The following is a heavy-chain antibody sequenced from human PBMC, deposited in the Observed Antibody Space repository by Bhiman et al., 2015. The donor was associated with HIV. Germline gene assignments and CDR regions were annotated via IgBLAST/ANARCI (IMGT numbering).Heavy chain of an antibody. D-gene: IGHD6-19*01. J-gene: IGHJ4*02. CDR3: ARDRISGWSYQGY. CDR2: IKQDGSEK. Sequence: EVQLVESGGGLVQPGGSLRLSCAASGFTFTTYWMSWVRQAPGKGLEWVANIKQDGSEKYYVDSVKGRFTISRDNAKNSLFLQMNSLRAEDTAVYYCARDRISGWSYQGYWGQGTLVTVSS. V-gene: IGHV3-7*01. CDR1: GFTFTTYW.